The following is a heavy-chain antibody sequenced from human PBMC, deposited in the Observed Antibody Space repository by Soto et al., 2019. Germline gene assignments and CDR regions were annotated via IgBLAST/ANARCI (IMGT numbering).Heavy chain of an antibody. CDR3: ARDIVVVPAAFYGLDV. CDR1: GYIFTNYA. Sequence: VASVKVSCKASGYIFTNYAMHWVRQAPGQRLEWMGWINAGNGNTKYSQKFQGRVTITRDTSARTAYMELSSLRSEDAAFYYCARDIVVVPAAFYGLDVWGQGTTVTGSS. D-gene: IGHD2-2*01. CDR2: INAGNGNT. V-gene: IGHV1-3*01. J-gene: IGHJ6*02.